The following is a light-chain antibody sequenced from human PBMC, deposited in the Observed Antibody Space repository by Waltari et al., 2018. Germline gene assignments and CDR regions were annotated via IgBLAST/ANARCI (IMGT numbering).Light chain of an antibody. J-gene: IGLJ3*02. CDR1: GRDVGGYDN. V-gene: IGLV2-8*01. CDR3: SSYAGSNNWV. CDR2: KVN. Sequence: QSALTQPPSASGSPGQSVTISCTGTGRDVGGYDNVCWYQQHHGKAPKPILHKVNKRPSGFPYRFSGSKSGNTASLTVSGLQAEDEADYYCSSYAGSNNWVFGGGTKLTVL.